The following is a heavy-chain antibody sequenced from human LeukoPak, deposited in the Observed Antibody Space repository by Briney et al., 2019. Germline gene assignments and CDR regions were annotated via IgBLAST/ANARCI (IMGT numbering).Heavy chain of an antibody. CDR2: IIPILGIA. CDR1: GGTFNSYT. J-gene: IGHJ6*03. CDR3: ARKDYHASYYMDV. D-gene: IGHD4-11*01. V-gene: IGHV1-69*02. Sequence: GASVKVSCKASGGTFNSYTISWVRQAPGQGLEWMGRIIPILGIANYAQKFQGRVTITADKSTSTAYMELSSLRSEDPAVYYCARKDYHASYYMDVWGKGTTVTVSS.